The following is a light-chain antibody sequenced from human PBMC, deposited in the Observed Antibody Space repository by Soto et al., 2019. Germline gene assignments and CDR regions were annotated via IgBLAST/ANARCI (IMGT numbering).Light chain of an antibody. Sequence: DTQMTQTPSSLSAFVADRVTITCRASHDITNYLAWFQQKPGKAPKSLIYAASTLQSGVPSRFSGSGFGADFTLTIDSLQPEDFATYYCQQYKSYPYTFGQGTKLEI. CDR1: HDITNY. V-gene: IGKV1-16*01. CDR3: QQYKSYPYT. CDR2: AAS. J-gene: IGKJ2*01.